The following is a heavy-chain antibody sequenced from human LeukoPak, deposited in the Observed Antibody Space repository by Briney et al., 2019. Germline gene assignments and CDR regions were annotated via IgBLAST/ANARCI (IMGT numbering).Heavy chain of an antibody. J-gene: IGHJ4*02. D-gene: IGHD5-24*01. CDR2: IYYDGST. CDR1: GGFFSITNYY. Sequence: SETLSLTCTVSGGFFSITNYYWPLIRQPPGKGLEWIGSIYYDGSTYYYPSLKSRVTISADTSNNQFSLKLSSVTAADTAVYFCARHHRDGYTGRWGQGILVTVSS. V-gene: IGHV4-39*01. CDR3: ARHHRDGYTGR.